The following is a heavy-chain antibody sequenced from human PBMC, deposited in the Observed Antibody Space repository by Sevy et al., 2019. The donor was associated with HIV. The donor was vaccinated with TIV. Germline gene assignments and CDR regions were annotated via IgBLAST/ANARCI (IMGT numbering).Heavy chain of an antibody. J-gene: IGHJ6*02. CDR3: ARDGGYSDHGMDV. V-gene: IGHV3-21*01. Sequence: GGSLRLSCAASGFTFSNYDMNWVRQAPGKGLEWVSSISSSSSYIYYADSVKGRFTISRDNAKNTLHLQMNSLGAEDTAVYYCARDGGYSDHGMDVWGQGTTVTVSS. CDR2: ISSSSSYI. D-gene: IGHD1-26*01. CDR1: GFTFSNYD.